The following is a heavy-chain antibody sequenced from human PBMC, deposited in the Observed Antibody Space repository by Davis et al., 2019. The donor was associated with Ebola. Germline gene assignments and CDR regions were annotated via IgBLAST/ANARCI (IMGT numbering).Heavy chain of an antibody. CDR1: GISFSNYG. Sequence: GESLKISCAASGISFSNYGMFWVRQAPGKVMEWVAVISPDGSDKNYADSGKGRFTITRDNSKNTLDLQMNSLRPEDTAVYYCVKTRSNWWNDALEIWGRGTMVIVSS. CDR2: ISPDGSDK. J-gene: IGHJ3*02. D-gene: IGHD2-8*02. V-gene: IGHV3-30*18. CDR3: VKTRSNWWNDALEI.